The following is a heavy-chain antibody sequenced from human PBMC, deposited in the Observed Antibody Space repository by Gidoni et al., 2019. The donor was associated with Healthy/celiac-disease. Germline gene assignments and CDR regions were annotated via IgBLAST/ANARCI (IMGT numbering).Heavy chain of an antibody. D-gene: IGHD6-19*01. CDR1: GYSFTSYW. V-gene: IGHV5-51*03. J-gene: IGHJ4*02. Sequence: EVQLVQSGAEVTKPGASLKISCQCSGYSFTSYWIGWVRQMPGKGLEWMGITYPGDSDTRYSPSVQGKVTIAADKSISNAYLQWSSLKASDTAMYYCARSRVAGTGVFDYWGQGTLVTVSS. CDR3: ARSRVAGTGVFDY. CDR2: TYPGDSDT.